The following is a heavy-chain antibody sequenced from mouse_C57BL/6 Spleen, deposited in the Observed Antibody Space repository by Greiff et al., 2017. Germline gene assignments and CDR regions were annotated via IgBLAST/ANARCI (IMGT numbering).Heavy chain of an antibody. Sequence: LVESGAELVRPGASVTLSCKASGYTFTDYEMHWVKQTPVHGLEWIGAIDPETGGTAYNQKFKGKAILTADKSSSTAYMELRSLTSEDSAVYYCTREGPVTGREYFDYWGQGTTLTVSS. J-gene: IGHJ2*01. CDR2: IDPETGGT. D-gene: IGHD4-1*01. CDR3: TREGPVTGREYFDY. V-gene: IGHV1-15*01. CDR1: GYTFTDYE.